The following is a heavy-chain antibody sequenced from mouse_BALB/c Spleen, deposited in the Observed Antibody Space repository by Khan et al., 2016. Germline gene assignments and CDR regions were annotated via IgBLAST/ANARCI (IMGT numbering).Heavy chain of an antibody. V-gene: IGHV9-3*02. CDR1: EYTFTNYG. CDR3: ARTCDYPYYAMDY. D-gene: IGHD2-13*01. CDR2: INTNTGEP. J-gene: IGHJ4*01. Sequence: QIQLVQSGPELKKPGETVKISCKASEYTFTNYGMNWVKQAPGKGLKWMGWINTNTGEPTYAEEFKGRFAFSLEASASTAYLQINNPKNEDSATYFCARTCDYPYYAMDYWGQGTSVTVSS.